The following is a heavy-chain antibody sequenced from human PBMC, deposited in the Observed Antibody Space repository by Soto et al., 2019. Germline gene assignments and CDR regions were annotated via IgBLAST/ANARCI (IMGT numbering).Heavy chain of an antibody. V-gene: IGHV3-23*01. CDR1: GFTFSSYA. D-gene: IGHD3-10*01. Sequence: EVQLLESGGGLVQPGGSLRLSCAASGFTFSSYAMSWVRQAPGKGLEWVSAISGSGGSTYYADSVKGRFTISRDNSKNTLYLQMNSLRAEDTAVYYCAKVSRRITMVRGLDASDIWGQGTMVTVSS. CDR2: ISGSGGST. CDR3: AKVSRRITMVRGLDASDI. J-gene: IGHJ3*02.